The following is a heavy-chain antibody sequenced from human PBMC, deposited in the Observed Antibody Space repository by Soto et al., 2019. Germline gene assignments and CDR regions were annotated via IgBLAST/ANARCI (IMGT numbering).Heavy chain of an antibody. J-gene: IGHJ4*02. D-gene: IGHD3-10*01. Sequence: SETLSLTCTVSGGSISSADFCWSWIRQHPGKGLEWIGYICYSGTTYYNPSLKSRVTIAADTSKNQFSLKLSSMAAADTAVYYCKRHNKYYYGSGQVTHWGQGTLVTVSS. V-gene: IGHV4-31*03. CDR2: ICYSGTT. CDR3: KRHNKYYYGSGQVTH. CDR1: GGSISSADFC.